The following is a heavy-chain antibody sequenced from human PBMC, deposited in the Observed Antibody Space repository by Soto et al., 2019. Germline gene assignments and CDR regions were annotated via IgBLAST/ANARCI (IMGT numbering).Heavy chain of an antibody. V-gene: IGHV4-39*01. D-gene: IGHD3-22*01. CDR2: IYYSGST. CDR3: ASSWSYYDSSGYYARAFDY. J-gene: IGHJ4*02. Sequence: QLQLQESGPGLVKPSETLSLTCTVSGGSISSSSYYWGWIRQPPGKGLEWIGSIYYSGSTYYNPSLKSRVTISVDTSKNQFSLKLSSVTAADTAVYCCASSWSYYDSSGYYARAFDYWGQGTLVTVSS. CDR1: GGSISSSSYY.